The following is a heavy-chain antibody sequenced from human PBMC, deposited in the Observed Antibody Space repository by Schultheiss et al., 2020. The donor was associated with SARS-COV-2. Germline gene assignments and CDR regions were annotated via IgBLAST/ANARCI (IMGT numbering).Heavy chain of an antibody. J-gene: IGHJ4*02. V-gene: IGHV4-61*03. D-gene: IGHD3-10*01. CDR1: GGSISSGGYY. CDR3: ARDGWRLPGK. Sequence: SETLSLTCSVSGGSISSGGYYWNWIRQPPGKGLEWIGNIYDGGSTKYNPSLKSRVSISSDTSKNHFSLKLSSIIAADTAVYYCARDGWRLPGKWGQGTLVTVSS. CDR2: IYDGGST.